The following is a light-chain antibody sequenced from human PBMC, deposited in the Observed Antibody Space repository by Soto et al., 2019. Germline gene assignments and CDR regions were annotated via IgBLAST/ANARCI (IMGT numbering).Light chain of an antibody. CDR2: DVT. CDR3: SSYTTSSTL. Sequence: QSALTQPASVSGSPGQSITISCTGTSSDLGGNNYVSWYQQHPGKAPKLMIYDVTNRPSGVSNRFSGSKSGNTASLAISGLQAEDEADYYCSSYTTSSTLFGGGTKVTVL. V-gene: IGLV2-14*03. J-gene: IGLJ2*01. CDR1: SSDLGGNNY.